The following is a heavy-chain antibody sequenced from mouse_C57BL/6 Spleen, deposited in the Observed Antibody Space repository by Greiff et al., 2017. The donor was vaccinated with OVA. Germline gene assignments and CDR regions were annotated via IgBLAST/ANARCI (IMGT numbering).Heavy chain of an antibody. CDR2: IYPGDGDT. D-gene: IGHD1-1*01. Sequence: QVQLQQSGPELVKPGASVKISCKASGYAFSSSWMNWVKQRPGKGLEWIGRIYPGDGDTNYNGKFKGKATLTADKSSSTAYMQLSSLTSEDSAVYFCAREDYYGSSLVFDYWGQGTTLTVSS. CDR1: GYAFSSSW. J-gene: IGHJ2*01. V-gene: IGHV1-82*01. CDR3: AREDYYGSSLVFDY.